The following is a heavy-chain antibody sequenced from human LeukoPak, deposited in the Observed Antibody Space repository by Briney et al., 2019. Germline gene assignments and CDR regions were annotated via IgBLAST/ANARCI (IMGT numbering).Heavy chain of an antibody. CDR2: IRYDGSNK. CDR1: GFTFSSYC. V-gene: IGHV3-30*02. D-gene: IGHD6-19*01. Sequence: GGSLRLSCAASGFTFSSYCMHWVRQAPGKGLEWGAFIRYDGSNKYYADSVKGRFTISRDNSKNTLYLQMNSLRAKDTAVYYCAKFSSSGWSRSTNKWGQGTLVTVSS. CDR3: AKFSSSGWSRSTNK. J-gene: IGHJ4*02.